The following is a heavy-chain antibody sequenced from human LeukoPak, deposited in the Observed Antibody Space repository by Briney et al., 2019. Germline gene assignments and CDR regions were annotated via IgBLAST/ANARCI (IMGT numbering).Heavy chain of an antibody. V-gene: IGHV3-74*01. CDR3: VRDLDLGGYSSFVS. J-gene: IGHJ4*02. Sequence: GGSLRLSCAASGFTFSSYFWMHWVRQAPGKGLVWVSRIRSDGGSSTYADSVKGRFTISRDNAKNTLYLQMNTLRAGDTAVYYCVRDLDLGGYSSFVSWGQGTVVTVSS. CDR2: IRSDGGSS. D-gene: IGHD4-23*01. CDR1: GFTFSSYFW.